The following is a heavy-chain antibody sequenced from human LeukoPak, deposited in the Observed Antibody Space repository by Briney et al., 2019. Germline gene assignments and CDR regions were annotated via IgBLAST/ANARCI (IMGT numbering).Heavy chain of an antibody. D-gene: IGHD1-26*01. CDR1: GDSVSSNSAA. Sequence: SQTLSLTCAISGDSVSSNSAAWNWIRQSPSRGLEWLGRTYYRSKWYNDYAVSVKSRITINPDTSKNQFSLKLSSVTAADTAVYYCARTGRWERSHIAWGQGTLVTVSS. J-gene: IGHJ5*02. CDR3: ARTGRWERSHIA. CDR2: TYYRSKWYN. V-gene: IGHV6-1*01.